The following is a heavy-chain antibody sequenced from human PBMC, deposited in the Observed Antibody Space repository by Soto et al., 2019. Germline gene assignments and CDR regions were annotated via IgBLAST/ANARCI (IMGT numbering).Heavy chain of an antibody. Sequence: SQTLSLTCAISGDSVSSNSAAWNWIRQSPSRGLEWLGRTYYRSKWYNDYAVSVKSRITINPDTSKNQFSLQLNSVTPEDTAVYYCARVVSLNLIVDYGMDVWGQGTTVTVYS. J-gene: IGHJ6*02. CDR3: ARVVSLNLIVDYGMDV. D-gene: IGHD3-22*01. CDR1: GDSVSSNSAA. V-gene: IGHV6-1*01. CDR2: TYYRSKWYN.